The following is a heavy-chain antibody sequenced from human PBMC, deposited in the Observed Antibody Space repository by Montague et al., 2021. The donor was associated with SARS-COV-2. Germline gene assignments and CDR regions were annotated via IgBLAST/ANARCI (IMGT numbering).Heavy chain of an antibody. CDR3: ARLRGGTPGEH. CDR1: GGSISDSNFH. J-gene: IGHJ4*02. CDR2: LYYSGAT. D-gene: IGHD2-21*01. V-gene: IGHV4-39*07. Sequence: SETLSLTCTVSGGSISDSNFHWGWIRQPPGKGLEWIGTLYYSGATHYNPSLKSRVTTSMDTSKNQFSLKLTSAFAADTAVYYCARLRGGTPGEHWGQGALVTVSS.